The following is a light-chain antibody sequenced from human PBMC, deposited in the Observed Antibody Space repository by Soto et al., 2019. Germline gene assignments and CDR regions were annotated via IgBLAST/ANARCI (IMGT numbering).Light chain of an antibody. V-gene: IGLV2-14*01. CDR2: EVS. CDR3: SSYTRSSTQV. CDR1: SSDVAAYNY. J-gene: IGLJ1*01. Sequence: QSVLTQPASVSGSPGQSITISCTGTSSDVAAYNYVSWYQVHPGKAPTLTTSEVSNRPSGVSSRFSGSKSANTASLTISGLRPEDEADYYCSSYTRSSTQVFGTGTKLTVL.